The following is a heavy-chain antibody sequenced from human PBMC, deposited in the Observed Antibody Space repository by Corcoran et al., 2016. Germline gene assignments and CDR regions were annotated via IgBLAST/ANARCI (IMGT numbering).Heavy chain of an antibody. D-gene: IGHD6-13*01. V-gene: IGHV2-5*02. J-gene: IGHJ4*02. Sequence: QITLKESGPTLVNPTQTLTLTCSFSGFSLSTGGVGVGWIRQPPGRALEWLAFIYWDDDKRYNPSLRSRLAITKDTSRNQVVLTLTNTDPVETATYYCAHRRIYSGNCDGGTLDYWGQGALFTVSS. CDR1: GFSLSTGGVG. CDR2: IYWDDDK. CDR3: AHRRIYSGNCDGGTLDY.